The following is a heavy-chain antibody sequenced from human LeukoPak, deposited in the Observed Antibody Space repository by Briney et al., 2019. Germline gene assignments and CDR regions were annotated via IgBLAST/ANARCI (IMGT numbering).Heavy chain of an antibody. D-gene: IGHD5-12*01. Sequence: SETLSLTCTVSGYSISSGYYWGWIRQPPGKGLEWIGSIYHSGSTYYNPSLKSRVTISVDTSKNQFSLKLSSVTATDTAVYYCARALRSYYFDYWGQGTLVTVSS. V-gene: IGHV4-38-2*02. CDR1: GYSISSGYY. CDR3: ARALRSYYFDY. J-gene: IGHJ4*02. CDR2: IYHSGST.